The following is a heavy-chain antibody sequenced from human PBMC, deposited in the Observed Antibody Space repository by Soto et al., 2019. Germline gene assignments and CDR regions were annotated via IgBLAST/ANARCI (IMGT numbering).Heavy chain of an antibody. Sequence: SLKVSCKASGGTFSSYAISWVRQAPGQGLEWMGGIIPIFGTANYAQKFQGRVTITADESTSTAYMELSSLRSEDTAVYYCAASPPYYYDSTSGYWGQGTLVTVSS. D-gene: IGHD3-22*01. J-gene: IGHJ4*02. CDR1: GGTFSSYA. CDR3: AASPPYYYDSTSGY. CDR2: IIPIFGTA. V-gene: IGHV1-69*13.